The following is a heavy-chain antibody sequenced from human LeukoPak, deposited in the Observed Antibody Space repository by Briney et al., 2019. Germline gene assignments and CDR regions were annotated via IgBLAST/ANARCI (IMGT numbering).Heavy chain of an antibody. J-gene: IGHJ4*02. CDR2: IYYGGST. Sequence: PSETLSLTCTVSGGSTSSSSHYWGWIRQPPGKGLELIGSIYYGGSTYYNPSLKSRVTISVDTSKNQFSLKLSSVTAADTAVYYCARDGGSSFRYFDYWGQGTLVTVSS. CDR3: ARDGGSSFRYFDY. D-gene: IGHD2-2*01. V-gene: IGHV4-39*07. CDR1: GGSTSSSSHY.